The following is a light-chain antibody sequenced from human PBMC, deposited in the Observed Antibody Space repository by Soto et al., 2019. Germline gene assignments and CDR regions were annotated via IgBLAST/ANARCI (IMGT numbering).Light chain of an antibody. Sequence: DIQMTQLPSTPTQCVSNSVAITWRGGRTSGSWFAWYQQKPGKAPKRLIYKASTLKSGVPSRFSGSGSGTEFTLTISSLQPDDFATYYCQHYNSYSEAFGQGTKVDIK. J-gene: IGKJ1*01. CDR1: RTSGSW. CDR3: QHYNSYSEA. CDR2: KAS. V-gene: IGKV1-5*03.